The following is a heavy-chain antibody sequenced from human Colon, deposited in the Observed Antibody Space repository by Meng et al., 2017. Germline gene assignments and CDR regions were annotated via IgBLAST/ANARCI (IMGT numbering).Heavy chain of an antibody. CDR3: ARDHMGSLDY. D-gene: IGHD1-26*01. J-gene: IGHJ4*02. V-gene: IGHV4-61*08. CDR1: GGSVSSAGYQ. Sequence: QVRLQGSGPGLGRPSETLSLIFSVSGGSVSSAGYQWSWIRQPPGKGLEWIGYASTNYNPSLKSRVTISVDTSKNQFSLRLTSVTAADTAVYYCARDHMGSLDYWGQGILVTVSS. CDR2: AST.